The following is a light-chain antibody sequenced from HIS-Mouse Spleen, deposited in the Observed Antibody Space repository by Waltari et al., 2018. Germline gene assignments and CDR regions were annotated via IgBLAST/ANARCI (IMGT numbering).Light chain of an antibody. V-gene: IGLV1-40*01. CDR2: GNS. J-gene: IGLJ1*01. CDR3: QSYDSSLSGYV. CDR1: SSNIGAGYD. Sequence: QSVLTQPPSVSGAPGQRVTISCTGSSSNIGAGYDVHWYQQLPGTAPKLLIYGNSNRPSGVPERSSGSKSGTSASLAITGLQAEDEADYYCQSYDSSLSGYVFGTGTKVTVL.